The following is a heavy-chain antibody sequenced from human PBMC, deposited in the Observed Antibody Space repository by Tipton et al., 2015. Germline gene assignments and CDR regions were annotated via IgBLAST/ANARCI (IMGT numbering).Heavy chain of an antibody. CDR1: SDSIRSSSYY. CDR3: ARARGRHGGLFDS. J-gene: IGHJ4*02. D-gene: IGHD4-23*01. CDR2: IYFSGST. V-gene: IGHV4-39*01. Sequence: TLSLTCSVSSDSIRSSSYYWGWIRQPPGKGLEWIGSIYFSGSTYYSPSLTSRVTISMDASKNQLSLKLSSVTATGTAVYYCARARGRHGGLFDSWGQGILVTVSS.